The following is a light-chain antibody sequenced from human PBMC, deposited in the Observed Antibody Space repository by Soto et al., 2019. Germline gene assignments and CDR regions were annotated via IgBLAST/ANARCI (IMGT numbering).Light chain of an antibody. V-gene: IGKV3-20*01. Sequence: PGERATLSCRASQSVSSNYLAWYQQKPGQAPRLLIYVASSRDTGIPDRFRCSGSGTYITLTISRLEPEDFAVYYCQQYGRSFTFGGGTKVEIK. J-gene: IGKJ4*01. CDR3: QQYGRSFT. CDR2: VAS. CDR1: QSVSSNY.